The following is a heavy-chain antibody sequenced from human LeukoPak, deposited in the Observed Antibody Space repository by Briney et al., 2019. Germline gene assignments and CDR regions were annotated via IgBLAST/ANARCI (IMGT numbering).Heavy chain of an antibody. V-gene: IGHV3-23*01. CDR1: GFTFSSNA. CDR3: AKDAVAPGSGGDYFDY. Sequence: GGSLRLSCAASGFTFSSNAMTWVRQAPGKGLEWVSVITGNGGRTYYADSVKGRFTISRDNSKNTLSLQMNSLRADDTAVYYCAKDAVAPGSGGDYFDYWGQGTLVTVS. CDR2: ITGNGGRT. D-gene: IGHD3-10*01. J-gene: IGHJ4*02.